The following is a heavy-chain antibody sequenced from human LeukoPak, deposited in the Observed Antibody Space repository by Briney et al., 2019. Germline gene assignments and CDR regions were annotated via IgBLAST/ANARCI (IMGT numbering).Heavy chain of an antibody. J-gene: IGHJ4*02. Sequence: GGSLRLSCAASGFTFSSYGMHWVRQAPGKGLEWVSVIYSGGSTYYADSVKGRFTISRDNSKNTLYLQMNSLRAEDTAVYYCARGPPHYYDSSGYDGDYWGQGTLVTVSS. CDR1: GFTFSSYG. CDR2: IYSGGST. V-gene: IGHV3-66*01. D-gene: IGHD3-22*01. CDR3: ARGPPHYYDSSGYDGDY.